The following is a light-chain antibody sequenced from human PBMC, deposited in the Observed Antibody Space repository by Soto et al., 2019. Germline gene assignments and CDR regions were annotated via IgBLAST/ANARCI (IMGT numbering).Light chain of an antibody. Sequence: EIVLTQSPGTLSLSPGERATLSCRASQSISSSYLAWYQQRPGQAPRLLIFGASYRATGIPDRFSGSGSGTDFTLTISRLEPEDFAVYYCQQYSSSPPEFTFGPGTKMDSK. J-gene: IGKJ3*01. CDR2: GAS. CDR3: QQYSSSPPEFT. CDR1: QSISSSY. V-gene: IGKV3-20*01.